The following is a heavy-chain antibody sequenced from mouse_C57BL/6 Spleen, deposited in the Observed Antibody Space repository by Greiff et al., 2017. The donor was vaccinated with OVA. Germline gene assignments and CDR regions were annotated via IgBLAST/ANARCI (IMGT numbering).Heavy chain of an antibody. J-gene: IGHJ4*01. CDR1: GFTFSSYG. CDR2: ISSGGSYT. Sequence: EVKVIESGGDLVKPGGSLKLSCAASGFTFSSYGMSWVRQTPDKRLEWVATISSGGSYTYYPDSVKGRFTISRDNAKNTLYLQMSSLKSEDTAMYYCARTSYYSNYVSMDYWGQGTSVTVSS. D-gene: IGHD2-5*01. CDR3: ARTSYYSNYVSMDY. V-gene: IGHV5-6*01.